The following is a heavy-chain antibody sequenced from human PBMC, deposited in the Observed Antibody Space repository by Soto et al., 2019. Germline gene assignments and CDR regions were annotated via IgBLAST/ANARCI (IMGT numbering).Heavy chain of an antibody. CDR1: GFTFDDYA. Sequence: EVQLVESGGGLVQPGRSLRLSCAASGFTFDDYAMHWVRQAPGKGLEWVSGISWNSGSIGYADSVKGRFTISRDNAKNSLYLQMNSLRADDTALYYCAKDVGPPPICTNGVCYTYYYYYMDVWGKGTTVTVSS. J-gene: IGHJ6*03. D-gene: IGHD2-8*01. CDR2: ISWNSGSI. V-gene: IGHV3-9*01. CDR3: AKDVGPPPICTNGVCYTYYYYYMDV.